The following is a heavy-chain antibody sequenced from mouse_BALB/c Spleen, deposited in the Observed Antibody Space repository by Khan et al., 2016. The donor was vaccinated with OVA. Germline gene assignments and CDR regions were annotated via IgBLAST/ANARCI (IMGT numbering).Heavy chain of an antibody. Sequence: EVELVESGPGLVKPSQSLSLTCTVTAYSITSGYGWNWIRQFPGNKLEWMGYISYSGSTNYNPSLKSRISITRDTSKNQFFLQLNSVITEDTATYYCARTARIKYWGQGTTLTVSS. D-gene: IGHD1-2*01. CDR1: AYSITSGYG. CDR2: ISYSGST. J-gene: IGHJ2*01. V-gene: IGHV3-2*02. CDR3: ARTARIKY.